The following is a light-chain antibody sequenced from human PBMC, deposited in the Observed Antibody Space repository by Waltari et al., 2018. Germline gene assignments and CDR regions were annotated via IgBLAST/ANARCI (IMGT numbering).Light chain of an antibody. Sequence: LTQPPSVSVAPGKTAKISCGVHDISDKTGHWYQQKPGQAPVLVIYADTVRPPGIPKRISGSDTATLTIARVEAGDEAVYYCQVWDGDADHPVFGGGTKLTVL. CDR2: ADT. CDR3: QVWDGDADHPV. V-gene: IGLV3-21*03. CDR1: DISDKT. J-gene: IGLJ2*01.